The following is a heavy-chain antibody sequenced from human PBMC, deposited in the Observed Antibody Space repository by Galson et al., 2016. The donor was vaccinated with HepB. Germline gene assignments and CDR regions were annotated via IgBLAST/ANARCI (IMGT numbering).Heavy chain of an antibody. J-gene: IGHJ4*02. D-gene: IGHD2-15*01. Sequence: SVKVSCKASGYPFTSYGISWVRQAPGQGLEWMGWISAYNGDTDYEQKLQGRLTLTTDTSTRTAYMELRSLRSDDTAVYYCARDRVVVTRRGGAFDIWGQGTLVTVSS. V-gene: IGHV1-18*01. CDR1: GYPFTSYG. CDR3: ARDRVVVTRRGGAFDI. CDR2: ISAYNGDT.